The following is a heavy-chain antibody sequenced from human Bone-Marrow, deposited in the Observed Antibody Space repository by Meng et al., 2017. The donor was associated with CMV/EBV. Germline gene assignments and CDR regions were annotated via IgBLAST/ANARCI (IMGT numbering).Heavy chain of an antibody. CDR3: TTSLRFLKWFLVDYYYYGMDV. D-gene: IGHD3-3*01. J-gene: IGHJ6*02. V-gene: IGHV3-15*01. CDR2: IKSKTDGGTT. CDR1: GFTFSNAW. Sequence: GESLKISCAASGFTFSNAWMSWVRQAPGKGLEWVGRIKSKTDGGTTDYAAPVKGRFTISRDDSKNTLYLQMNSLKTEDTAVYYCTTSLRFLKWFLVDYYYYGMDVWGQGTTVTVSS.